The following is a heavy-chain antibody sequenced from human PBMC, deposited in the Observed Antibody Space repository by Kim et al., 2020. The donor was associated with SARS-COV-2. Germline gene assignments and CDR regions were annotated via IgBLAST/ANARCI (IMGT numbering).Heavy chain of an antibody. J-gene: IGHJ4*02. Sequence: SLKSRVTISVDTSKNQFALKLSSVTAADTAVYYCARQHSSSWYSGYYFDYWGQGTLVTVSS. D-gene: IGHD6-13*01. V-gene: IGHV4-39*01. CDR3: ARQHSSSWYSGYYFDY.